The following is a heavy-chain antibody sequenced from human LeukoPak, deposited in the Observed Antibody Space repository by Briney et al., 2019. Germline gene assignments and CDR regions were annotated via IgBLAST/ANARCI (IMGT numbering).Heavy chain of an antibody. CDR1: GFTFNNYG. Sequence: GGSLRLSCAASGFTFNNYGMHWVRQAPGQGLECVALISNYGSMKYYAGSAKGRFTISRDHSRNTDFLEMNSLRVDDTAVYFCARDWGRGDSKYLNFWGQGILVTVSS. V-gene: IGHV3-30*03. D-gene: IGHD4-17*01. J-gene: IGHJ4*02. CDR3: ARDWGRGDSKYLNF. CDR2: ISNYGSMK.